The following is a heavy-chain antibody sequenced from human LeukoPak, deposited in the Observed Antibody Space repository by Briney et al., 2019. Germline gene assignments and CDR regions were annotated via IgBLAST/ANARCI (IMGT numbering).Heavy chain of an antibody. CDR1: GFTFSSYS. D-gene: IGHD3-10*02. Sequence: PGGSLRLSCVASGFTFSSYSMNWVRQAPGKGLEWASSISRNSSYIYYADLVKGRFTISRDNAKNALYLQMNSLRVEDTAVYYCARESQYVSNWFDPWGRGTLVTVSS. CDR2: ISRNSSYI. CDR3: ARESQYVSNWFDP. J-gene: IGHJ5*02. V-gene: IGHV3-21*01.